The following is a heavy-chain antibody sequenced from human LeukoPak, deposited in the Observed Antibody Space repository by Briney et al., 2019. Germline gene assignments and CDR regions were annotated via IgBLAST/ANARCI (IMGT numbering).Heavy chain of an antibody. Sequence: PGGSLRLSCAASGFTFGSYAMSWVRQAPGKGLEWVSAISGSGGSTYYADSVKGRFTISRDNSKNTLYLQMNSLRAEDTAVYYCAKDRYSSSWYYGYYMDVWGKGTTVTVSS. J-gene: IGHJ6*03. CDR3: AKDRYSSSWYYGYYMDV. CDR2: ISGSGGST. D-gene: IGHD6-13*01. CDR1: GFTFGSYA. V-gene: IGHV3-23*01.